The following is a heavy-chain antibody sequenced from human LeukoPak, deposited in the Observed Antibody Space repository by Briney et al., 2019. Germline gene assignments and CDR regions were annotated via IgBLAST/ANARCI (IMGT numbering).Heavy chain of an antibody. V-gene: IGHV4-59*01. J-gene: IGHJ6*03. Sequence: KPSGTLSLTCTVSGGSISSYYWSWIRQPPGKGLEWIGYIHYSGSTHYNPSLKSRVTISVDTSKNQVSLKLRSVTAADTAVYYCARTTEGYAGGPGYSYYYYMDVWGKGTTVTISS. CDR1: GGSISSYY. CDR3: ARTTEGYAGGPGYSYYYYMDV. CDR2: IHYSGST. D-gene: IGHD5-12*01.